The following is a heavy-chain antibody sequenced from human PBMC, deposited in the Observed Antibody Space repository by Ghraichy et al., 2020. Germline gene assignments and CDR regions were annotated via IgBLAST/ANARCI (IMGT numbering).Heavy chain of an antibody. CDR2: ISGSGGSTYYGSGGST. CDR3: AKADEAVAILTPFDY. Sequence: ETLSLTCAASGFTFSSYAMSWVRQAPGKGLEWVSAISGSGGSTYYGSGGSTYYADSVKGRFTISRDNSKNTLYLQMNSLRAEDTAVYYCAKADEAVAILTPFDYWGQGTLVTVSS. J-gene: IGHJ4*02. D-gene: IGHD6-19*01. CDR1: GFTFSSYA. V-gene: IGHV3-23*01.